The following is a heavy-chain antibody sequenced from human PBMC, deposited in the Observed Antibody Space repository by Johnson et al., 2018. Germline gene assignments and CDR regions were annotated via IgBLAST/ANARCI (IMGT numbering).Heavy chain of an antibody. D-gene: IGHD2-8*01. Sequence: LVESGGGVVQPGRSLRLSCAASGFTFSSYGMHWVRQAPGKGLERVAVISHDGSNKYYADSVKGRFTISRDNSKNTLYLQMNSLRAEDTAVYYCAKAHDFNGVAYYYFGMDVWGQGTTVTVSS. CDR3: AKAHDFNGVAYYYFGMDV. CDR2: ISHDGSNK. CDR1: GFTFSSYG. J-gene: IGHJ6*02. V-gene: IGHV3-30*18.